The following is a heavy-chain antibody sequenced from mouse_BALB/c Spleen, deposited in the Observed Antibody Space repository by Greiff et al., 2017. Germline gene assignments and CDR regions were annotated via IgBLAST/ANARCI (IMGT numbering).Heavy chain of an antibody. V-gene: IGHV1-15*01. D-gene: IGHD2-1*01. CDR3: TRSGNYEWFAY. CDR2: IDPETGGT. CDR1: GYTFTDYE. Sequence: QVQLKQSGAELVRPGASVTLSCKASGYTFTDYEMHWVKQTPVHGLEWIGAIDPETGGTAYNQKFKGKATLTADKSSSTAYMELRSLTSEDSAVYYCTRSGNYEWFAYWGQGTLVTVSA. J-gene: IGHJ3*01.